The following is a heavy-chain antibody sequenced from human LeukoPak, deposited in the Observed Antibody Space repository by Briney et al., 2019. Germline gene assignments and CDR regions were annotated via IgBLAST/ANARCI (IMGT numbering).Heavy chain of an antibody. CDR1: GGSFSGYY. D-gene: IGHD3-22*01. CDR3: ARVTDYYDSSGYYYFDY. V-gene: IGHV4-34*01. J-gene: IGHJ4*02. Sequence: SETLSLTCAVHGGSFSGYYWSWIRQPPGKGLEWIGEINHSGSTNYNPSLKSRVTISVDTSKNQFSLKLSSVTAADTAVYYCARVTDYYDSSGYYYFDYWGQGTLVTVSS. CDR2: INHSGST.